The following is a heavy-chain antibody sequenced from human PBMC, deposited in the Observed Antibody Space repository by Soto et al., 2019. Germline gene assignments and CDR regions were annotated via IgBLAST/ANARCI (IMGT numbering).Heavy chain of an antibody. D-gene: IGHD3-9*01. CDR1: GFTFSSYG. J-gene: IGHJ4*02. V-gene: IGHV3-30*18. Sequence: GGSLRLSCAASGFTFSSYGMHWVRQAPGKGLEWVAVISYDGSNKYYADSVKGRFTISRDNSKNTLYLQMNSLRAEDTAVYYCAKGGDYDILTGYYKIWGQGTLVTVSS. CDR2: ISYDGSNK. CDR3: AKGGDYDILTGYYKI.